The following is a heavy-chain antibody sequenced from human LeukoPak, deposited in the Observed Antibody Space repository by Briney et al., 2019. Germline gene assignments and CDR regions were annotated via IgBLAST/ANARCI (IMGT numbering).Heavy chain of an antibody. J-gene: IGHJ4*02. D-gene: IGHD1-7*01. Sequence: SQTLSLTCAISGDSVSSNIAAWDWIRQSPSRGLEWLGRTYYRSKWYNDYAVSVKSRTTINADTSKNQFSLQLISVTPEDTAVYFCARGKRELGSLLFDSWGQGTLVTVSS. CDR3: ARGKRELGSLLFDS. CDR1: GDSVSSNIAA. V-gene: IGHV6-1*01. CDR2: TYYRSKWYN.